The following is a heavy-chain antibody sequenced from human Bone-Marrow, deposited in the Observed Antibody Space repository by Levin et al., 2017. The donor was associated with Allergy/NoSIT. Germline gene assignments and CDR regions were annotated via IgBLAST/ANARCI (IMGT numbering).Heavy chain of an antibody. CDR2: IYYSGST. D-gene: IGHD6-19*01. Sequence: SETLSLTCTVSGGSISSSSYYWGWIRQPPGKGLEWIGSIYYSGSTYYNPSLKSRVTISVDTSKNQFSLKLSSVTAADTAVYYCARRLYGVAAFDYWGQGTLVTVSS. J-gene: IGHJ4*02. CDR3: ARRLYGVAAFDY. V-gene: IGHV4-39*01. CDR1: GGSISSSSYY.